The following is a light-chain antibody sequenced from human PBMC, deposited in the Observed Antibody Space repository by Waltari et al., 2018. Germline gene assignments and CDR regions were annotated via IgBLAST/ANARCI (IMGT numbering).Light chain of an antibody. J-gene: IGKJ4*01. CDR3: QQYYSTPQLT. V-gene: IGKV4-1*01. Sequence: DIVMTQYQDSLALSLGERATINCKSSQRVLYSSNNKNYLAWYQQKPGQPPKLLIYWASTRESGVPDRFSGSGSGTDFTLTISSLQAEDVAVYYCQQYYSTPQLTFGGGTKVEIK. CDR2: WAS. CDR1: QRVLYSSNNKNY.